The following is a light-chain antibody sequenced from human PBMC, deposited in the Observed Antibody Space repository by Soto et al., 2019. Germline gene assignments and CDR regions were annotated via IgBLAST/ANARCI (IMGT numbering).Light chain of an antibody. CDR2: KIS. CDR1: RSLLHSDGNTY. Sequence: MTQSPLSAPVTLGQPAPVSCSSSRSLLHSDGNTYLSWFQQRPGQPPRLLIYKISNRFSGVPDRFSGSGAGTDFTLKISRVEAEDVGIYYCVQLTHFPWTFGQGTKVDIK. CDR3: VQLTHFPWT. J-gene: IGKJ1*01. V-gene: IGKV2-24*01.